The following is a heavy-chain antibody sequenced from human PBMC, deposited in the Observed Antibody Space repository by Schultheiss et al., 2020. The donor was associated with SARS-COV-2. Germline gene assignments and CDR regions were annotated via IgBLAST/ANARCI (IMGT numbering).Heavy chain of an antibody. D-gene: IGHD3-9*01. J-gene: IGHJ4*02. V-gene: IGHV1-2*02. CDR2: INPNSGGT. Sequence: ASVKVPCKASGYTFTSYYMHWVRQAPGQGLEWMGWINPNSGGTNCAQKFQGRVTMTRDTSISTADMELSSLRSEDTAVYYCASVLRYFDWTFDYWGQGTLVTVAS. CDR1: GYTFTSYY. CDR3: ASVLRYFDWTFDY.